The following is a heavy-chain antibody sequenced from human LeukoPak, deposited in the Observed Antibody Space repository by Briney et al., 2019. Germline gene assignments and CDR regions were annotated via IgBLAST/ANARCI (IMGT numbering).Heavy chain of an antibody. V-gene: IGHV6-1*01. CDR3: ARDGSSHYDLDAFDI. CDR1: GGRVSSNSAA. CDR2: TYYRSRWYN. J-gene: IGHJ3*02. D-gene: IGHD3-22*01. Sequence: SQTLSLTCAISGGRVSSNSAAWNWNRQSPSRGHKGLGRTYYRSRWYNDYAVSVKSRITINPDTSKNQFSLHLNSVTPEDTAVYYCARDGSSHYDLDAFDIWGQGTMVTVSS.